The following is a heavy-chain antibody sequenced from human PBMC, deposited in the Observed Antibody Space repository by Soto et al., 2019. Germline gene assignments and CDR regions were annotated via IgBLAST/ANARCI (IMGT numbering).Heavy chain of an antibody. J-gene: IGHJ4*02. V-gene: IGHV1-46*01. CDR3: ARDERRGSASSGEYYFDY. CDR1: GYTFTSYY. D-gene: IGHD5-12*01. CDR2: INPSGGST. Sequence: SVKVSCKASGYTFTSYYMHWVRQAPVQGLEWMGIINPSGGSTSYAQKFQGRVTMTRDTSTSTVYMELSSLRSEDTAVYYCARDERRGSASSGEYYFDYWGQGTLVTVSS.